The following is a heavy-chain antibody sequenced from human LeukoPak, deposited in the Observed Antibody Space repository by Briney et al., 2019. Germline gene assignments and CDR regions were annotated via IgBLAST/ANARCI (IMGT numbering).Heavy chain of an antibody. Sequence: GGSLRLSCSASGFTFRSYWMTWVRQAPGKGLEWVANIKHDGSEKYYVDSVKGRFTISRDNAKNSLYLQMNSLRAEDTAVYYCAKGDPPTYYDILTGQDYWGQGTLVTVSS. V-gene: IGHV3-7*05. J-gene: IGHJ4*02. CDR1: GFTFRSYW. CDR3: AKGDPPTYYDILTGQDY. CDR2: IKHDGSEK. D-gene: IGHD3-9*01.